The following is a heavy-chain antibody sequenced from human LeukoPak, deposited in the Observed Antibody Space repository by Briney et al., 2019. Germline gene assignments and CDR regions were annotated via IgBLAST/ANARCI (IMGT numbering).Heavy chain of an antibody. CDR3: ARTRINLYYFDY. Sequence: SGGSLRLSCAASGFTFSTYPMSWVRQSPGKGLEWVANIKQDGSEKYYVDSVKGRFTISRDNAKNSLYLQMNSLRAEDTAVYYCARTRINLYYFDYWGQGTLVTVSS. CDR1: GFTFSTYP. D-gene: IGHD1-14*01. V-gene: IGHV3-7*01. CDR2: IKQDGSEK. J-gene: IGHJ4*02.